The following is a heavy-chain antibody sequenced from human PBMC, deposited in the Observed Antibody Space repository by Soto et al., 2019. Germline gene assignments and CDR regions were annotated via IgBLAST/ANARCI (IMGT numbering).Heavy chain of an antibody. CDR2: VTGSGSQI. V-gene: IGHV3-23*01. CDR1: GFTISTYA. CDR3: AKDAVYKDGLWLMDS. J-gene: IGHJ5*02. D-gene: IGHD2-21*01. Sequence: GGSLRLSCAASGFTISTYAMTWVRQAPGKGLECVSGVTGSGSQIHYADSVKGRFTISKDNSKNTLYLQMSNLRDEDTALYYCAKDAVYKDGLWLMDSWGQGTLVTVSS.